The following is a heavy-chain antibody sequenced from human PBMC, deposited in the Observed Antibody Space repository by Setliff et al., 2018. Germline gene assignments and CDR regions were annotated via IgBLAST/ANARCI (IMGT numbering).Heavy chain of an antibody. CDR1: GYSFTTYA. Sequence: ASVKVSCKASGYSFTTYAITWVRQAPGQGLEWMGWIKTDTGSPTYARGFTGRLVFSLDTSVGTTFLQISSLKAEDTAVYYCARGICYYSSGGFYYMDVWGKGTTVTVSS. J-gene: IGHJ6*03. V-gene: IGHV7-4-1*02. D-gene: IGHD3-10*01. CDR2: IKTDTGSP. CDR3: ARGICYYSSGGFYYMDV.